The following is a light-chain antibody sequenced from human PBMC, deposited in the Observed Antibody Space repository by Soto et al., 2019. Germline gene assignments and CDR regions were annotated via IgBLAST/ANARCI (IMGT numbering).Light chain of an antibody. CDR1: QGISNS. Sequence: DIQMTQSPSSLSASVGDRVTITCRTSQGISNSLAWFQQKPGKAPKSLIYAASSLHSGVPSKFSGSGAGTDFILTLSSLHREDFATYYCQQYRTYPFTFGQGTKREIK. CDR3: QQYRTYPFT. V-gene: IGKV1-16*02. J-gene: IGKJ2*01. CDR2: AAS.